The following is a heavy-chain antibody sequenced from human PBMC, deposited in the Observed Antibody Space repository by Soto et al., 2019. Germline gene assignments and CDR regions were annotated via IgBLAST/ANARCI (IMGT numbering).Heavy chain of an antibody. V-gene: IGHV5-51*01. CDR3: ARPPYSASYYYFDQ. D-gene: IGHD1-26*01. CDR1: GYSFTSYW. Sequence: GESLKISSXASGYSFTSYWIGWVRQMPGKGLEWMGIIYPGDSDTIYSPSFQGQVTISADKSISTAYLQWNSLKASDTAMYYCARPPYSASYYYFDQWGQGTPVTVSS. J-gene: IGHJ4*02. CDR2: IYPGDSDT.